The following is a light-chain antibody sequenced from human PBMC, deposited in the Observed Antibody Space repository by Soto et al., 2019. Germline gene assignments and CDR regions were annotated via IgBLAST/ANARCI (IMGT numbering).Light chain of an antibody. Sequence: DIQMTQSPSTLSASAGDRVTITFRASQSISSWLAWYQQKPGKAPKLLIYKASSLESGVPSRFSGSGAGTECTRTISSLKSDDVATDYCQQYNSPTWTFGQGTKVDIK. J-gene: IGKJ1*01. CDR2: KAS. CDR1: QSISSW. CDR3: QQYNSPTWT. V-gene: IGKV1-5*03.